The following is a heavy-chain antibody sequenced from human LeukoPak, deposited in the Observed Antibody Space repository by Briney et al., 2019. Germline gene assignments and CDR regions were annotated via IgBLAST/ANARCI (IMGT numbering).Heavy chain of an antibody. CDR2: INPSGGST. CDR3: ARDDCSSASCYEMITRDAFDI. Sequence: ASVKVSCKASGYTFTSYYMHWVRQAPGQGLEWMGIINPSGGSTSYAQKFQGRVTMTRDTSTSTVYMELSSLRSEDTAVYYCARDDCSSASCYEMITRDAFDIWGQGTMVTVSS. CDR1: GYTFTSYY. J-gene: IGHJ3*02. V-gene: IGHV1-46*01. D-gene: IGHD2-2*01.